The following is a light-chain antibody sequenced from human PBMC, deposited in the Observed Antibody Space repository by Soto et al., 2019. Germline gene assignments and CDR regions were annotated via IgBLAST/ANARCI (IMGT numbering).Light chain of an antibody. J-gene: IGKJ2*01. CDR2: DAS. CDR3: QNYNSAPNT. Sequence: DIRMTQSPSSLSASVGDRVTITCRASQAISNYLAWYQQKPGKVPKLLIYDASTLQSGVQSRFTGSGSGTVFTLTINSLQPEDVATYYCQNYNSAPNTFGQGTRLEIK. V-gene: IGKV1-27*01. CDR1: QAISNY.